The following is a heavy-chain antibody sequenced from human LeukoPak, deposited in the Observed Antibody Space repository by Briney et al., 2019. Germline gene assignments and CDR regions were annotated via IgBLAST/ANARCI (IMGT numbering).Heavy chain of an antibody. V-gene: IGHV4-34*01. D-gene: IGHD1-26*01. CDR1: GGSFSGYY. CDR3: ARGLGRPFDY. Sequence: SETLSLTCAVYGGSFSGYYWSWIRQPPGKGLEWIGEINHSGSTNYNPSLKSRVTISVDTSKNQFSLKLSSVTAADTAVYYCARGLGRPFDYWGQGTLATVSS. CDR2: INHSGST. J-gene: IGHJ4*02.